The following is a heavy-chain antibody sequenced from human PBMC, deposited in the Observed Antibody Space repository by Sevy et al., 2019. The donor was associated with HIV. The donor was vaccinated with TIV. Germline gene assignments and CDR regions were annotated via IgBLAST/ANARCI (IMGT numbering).Heavy chain of an antibody. Sequence: GGSLRLSCVASGFRFSAFGMAWVRQAAGEGLEWVSGINGGGGSTYYRNSVKGRFTVSRDNSKNMVYLQMNSLRAHDTAVYYGAKAPYYDFWSHNSNNWFDPWGQGTLVTVSS. V-gene: IGHV3-23*01. D-gene: IGHD3-3*01. CDR1: GFRFSAFG. CDR3: AKAPYYDFWSHNSNNWFDP. CDR2: INGGGGST. J-gene: IGHJ5*02.